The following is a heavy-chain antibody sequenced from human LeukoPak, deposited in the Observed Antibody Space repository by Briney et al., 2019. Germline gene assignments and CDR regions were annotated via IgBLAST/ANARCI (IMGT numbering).Heavy chain of an antibody. CDR2: IYTSGTTT. CDR1: DDPINSGVYY. CDR3: ARAKRRSGRSRNFYLDV. J-gene: IGHJ6*03. Sequence: SETLSLTCTVSDDPINSGVYYWNWIRQPAGKGLEWIGHIYTSGTTTNSNPSLKSRVAISLDTSKNHFSLKLSSVTAADTAVYYCARAKRRSGRSRNFYLDVWGKGTTVTVSS. V-gene: IGHV4-61*09. D-gene: IGHD1-26*01.